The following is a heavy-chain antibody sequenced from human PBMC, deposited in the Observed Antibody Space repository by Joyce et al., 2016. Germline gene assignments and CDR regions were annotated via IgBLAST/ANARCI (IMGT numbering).Heavy chain of an antibody. V-gene: IGHV3-7*03. Sequence: DVQLVESGGGLVQPGGSLTVSCAASGFTFRNYWMFWVRQAPGKGLEWVTNIRQNGNDKYYVDSVKGRFTISRDNANNLLYLQMDSLRVEDTAVYYCARDINSGTPLYYFDYWGQGTLVTVSP. D-gene: IGHD6-19*01. CDR2: IRQNGNDK. CDR3: ARDINSGTPLYYFDY. J-gene: IGHJ4*02. CDR1: GFTFRNYW.